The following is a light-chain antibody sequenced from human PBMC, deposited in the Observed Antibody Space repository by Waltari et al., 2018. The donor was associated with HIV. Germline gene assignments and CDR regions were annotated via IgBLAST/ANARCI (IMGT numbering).Light chain of an antibody. CDR3: AAWDDSLNGQGV. CDR2: GNN. CDR1: NSNIGSNT. J-gene: IGLJ1*01. Sequence: QSVLTQPPSASGTPGQRVTISCSGCNSNIGSNTVNWYQQVPGMAPKLVTYGNNQRPPGVSDRFSGSKSGTSASLAISGLQSEDEADYYCAAWDDSLNGQGVFGTGTRVTVL. V-gene: IGLV1-44*01.